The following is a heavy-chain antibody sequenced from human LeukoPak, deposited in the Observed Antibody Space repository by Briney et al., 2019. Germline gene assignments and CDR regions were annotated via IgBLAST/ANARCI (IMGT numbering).Heavy chain of an antibody. Sequence: SGTLSLTCAVYGGSFRGYYWSWSPQPPGEGLGWIGEINHSGSTNYNPSPKSRVTISVDKSKNQFSLKLSSVTAADTAVYYCARAAVEMATLDYWFDPWGQGTLVTVSS. CDR3: ARAAVEMATLDYWFDP. J-gene: IGHJ5*02. CDR1: GGSFRGYY. V-gene: IGHV4-34*01. D-gene: IGHD5-24*01. CDR2: INHSGST.